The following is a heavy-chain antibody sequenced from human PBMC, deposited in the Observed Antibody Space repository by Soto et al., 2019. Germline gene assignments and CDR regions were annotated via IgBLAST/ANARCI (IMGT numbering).Heavy chain of an antibody. CDR1: GFTFSSYG. Sequence: QVQLVESGGGVVQPGRSLRLSCAASGFTFSSYGIHWVRQAPGKGLEWVAVIWYDGSNKYYADSVNGRFTISRDNFKNPMYLQKNSLRAEGTAGYFCARDEHHSFAYWGPGTLGTVSS. CDR3: ARDEHHSFAY. CDR2: IWYDGSNK. V-gene: IGHV3-33*08. J-gene: IGHJ4*02.